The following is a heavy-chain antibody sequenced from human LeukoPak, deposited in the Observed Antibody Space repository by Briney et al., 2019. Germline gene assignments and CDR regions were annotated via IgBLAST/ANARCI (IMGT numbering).Heavy chain of an antibody. D-gene: IGHD5-12*01. V-gene: IGHV3-30*02. Sequence: GGSLRLSCAASGFTFSSYGMHWVRQAPGKGLEWVAFIRYDGSNKYYADSVKGRFTVSRDNSRNTLYLQMNSLRAEDTAVYYCAKQGHSGYDLNWLDPWGQGTLVTVSS. J-gene: IGHJ5*02. CDR3: AKQGHSGYDLNWLDP. CDR1: GFTFSSYG. CDR2: IRYDGSNK.